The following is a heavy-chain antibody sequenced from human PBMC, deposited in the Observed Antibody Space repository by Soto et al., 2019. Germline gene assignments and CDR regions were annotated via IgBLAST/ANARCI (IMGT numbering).Heavy chain of an antibody. Sequence: QVQLVQSGAEVKKPGASVKVSCKASGYTFTSYGISWVRQAPGQVLEWMGWISAYNGNTNYAQKLQGRVTMTTDTSTSTAYMELRSLRSDDTAVYYCARELPLMITFGGVIVYAFDIWGQGTMVTVSS. CDR3: ARELPLMITFGGVIVYAFDI. V-gene: IGHV1-18*01. CDR2: ISAYNGNT. J-gene: IGHJ3*02. D-gene: IGHD3-16*02. CDR1: GYTFTSYG.